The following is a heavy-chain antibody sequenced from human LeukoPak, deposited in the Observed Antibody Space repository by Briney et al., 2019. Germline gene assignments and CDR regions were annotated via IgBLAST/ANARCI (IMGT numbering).Heavy chain of an antibody. CDR2: IYHSGTT. V-gene: IGHV4-61*08. J-gene: IGHJ4*02. Sequence: SETLSLTCTVSGSSVNSADYYWSWLRQSPGKGLEWIGFIYHSGTTNYNPSLKSRVTMSLDTSKNQFSLRLTSVTAADTAVYYCARDLSGSSSFGYWGQGILVTVSS. CDR3: ARDLSGSSSFGY. D-gene: IGHD6-6*01. CDR1: GSSVNSADYY.